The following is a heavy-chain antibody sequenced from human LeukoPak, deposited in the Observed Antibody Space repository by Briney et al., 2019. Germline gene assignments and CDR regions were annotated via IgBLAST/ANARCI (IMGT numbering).Heavy chain of an antibody. CDR1: GGSISSYY. CDR2: IYTSGST. J-gene: IGHJ5*02. D-gene: IGHD6-13*01. Sequence: PSETLSLTCTASGGSISSYYWSWIRQPAGKGLEWIGRIYTSGSTNYNPSLKSRVTMSVDTSKNQFSLKLSSVTAADTAVYYCARSRIAAAGTVWFDPWGQGTLVTVSS. CDR3: ARSRIAAAGTVWFDP. V-gene: IGHV4-4*07.